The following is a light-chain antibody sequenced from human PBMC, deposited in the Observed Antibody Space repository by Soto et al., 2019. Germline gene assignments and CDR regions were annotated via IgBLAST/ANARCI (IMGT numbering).Light chain of an antibody. Sequence: QAVVTQPPSASGTPGQRVTISCSGRKSNVGSNTVNWYQQLPGTAPKLLIFSNNQRPSGVPARFSGSKSGTSGSLAISGLQSEDEADYYCAAWDDSLNGWVFGGGTKLTVL. CDR2: SNN. V-gene: IGLV1-44*01. CDR1: KSNVGSNT. J-gene: IGLJ3*02. CDR3: AAWDDSLNGWV.